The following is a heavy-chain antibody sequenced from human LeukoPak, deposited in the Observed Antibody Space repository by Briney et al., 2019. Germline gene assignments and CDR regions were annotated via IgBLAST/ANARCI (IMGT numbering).Heavy chain of an antibody. V-gene: IGHV3-9*01. D-gene: IGHD1-26*01. CDR1: GFTFDDYA. CDR3: AKDIGSGSPDAFDI. CDR2: ISWNSGSI. J-gene: IGHJ3*02. Sequence: PGRSLGLSCAASGFTFDDYAMHWVRQAPGKGLEWVSGISWNSGSIGYADSVKGRFTISRDNAKNSLYLQMNSLRAEDTALYYCAKDIGSGSPDAFDIWGQGTMVTVSS.